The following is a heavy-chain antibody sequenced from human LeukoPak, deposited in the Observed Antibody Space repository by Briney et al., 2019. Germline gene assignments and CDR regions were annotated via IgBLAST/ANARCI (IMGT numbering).Heavy chain of an antibody. V-gene: IGHV3-66*01. CDR2: VNSGGDDT. CDR3: ARDRGESSGSPIMDY. J-gene: IGHJ4*02. Sequence: PGGSLRLSCAASGFTASSTHMTWVRRAPGKGLEWVSIVNSGGDDTYYADSVKGRFTISRDNTKNTVYLEMNSLRVDETAVYYCARDRGESSGSPIMDYWGQGTLVTVSS. D-gene: IGHD6-19*01. CDR1: GFTASSTH.